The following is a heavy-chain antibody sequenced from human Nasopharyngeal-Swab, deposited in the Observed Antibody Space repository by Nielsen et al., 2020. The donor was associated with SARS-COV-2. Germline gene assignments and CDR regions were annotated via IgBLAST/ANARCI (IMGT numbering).Heavy chain of an antibody. CDR2: TTSDGGIT. CDR3: VRAGRGGYYDY. D-gene: IGHD3-22*01. V-gene: IGHV3-64*02. J-gene: IGHJ4*02. Sequence: GALKISCVASGFTFSSYSMHWVRQAPGKGLEYVSATTSDGGITYYADSVKGRFTISRDNSKNTLYLQMGSLRADDMAVYFCVRAGRGGYYDYWGQGTLVTVSS. CDR1: GFTFSSYS.